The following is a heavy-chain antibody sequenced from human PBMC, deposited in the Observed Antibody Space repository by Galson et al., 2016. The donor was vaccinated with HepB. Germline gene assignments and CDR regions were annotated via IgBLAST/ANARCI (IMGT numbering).Heavy chain of an antibody. J-gene: IGHJ6*03. CDR1: GFTFTDHF. Sequence: SLRLSCAASGFTFTDHFMNWFRQTPGKGLEWVSGISGSHGATYYADTLKGRFTISTDNSKKTPYLQMNSLRAEDTAVYYCAKGTDNWNQYYMDVWGKGTTVTVSS. V-gene: IGHV3-23*01. CDR2: ISGSHGAT. CDR3: AKGTDNWNQYYMDV. D-gene: IGHD1-20*01.